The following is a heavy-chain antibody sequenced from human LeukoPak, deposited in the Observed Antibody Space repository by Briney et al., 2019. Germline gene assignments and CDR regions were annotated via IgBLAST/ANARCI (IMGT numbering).Heavy chain of an antibody. CDR1: GYTFTSYY. V-gene: IGHV1-46*01. Sequence: ASVKVSCKASGYTFTSYYMHWVRQAPGQGLEWMGLINPSGGSTSYAQKFQGRVTMTRDTSTSTVYMKLSSLRSEDTAVYYCAREIGPIQLHLWGSAFDYWGQGTLVTVSS. D-gene: IGHD5-18*01. J-gene: IGHJ4*02. CDR3: AREIGPIQLHLWGSAFDY. CDR2: INPSGGST.